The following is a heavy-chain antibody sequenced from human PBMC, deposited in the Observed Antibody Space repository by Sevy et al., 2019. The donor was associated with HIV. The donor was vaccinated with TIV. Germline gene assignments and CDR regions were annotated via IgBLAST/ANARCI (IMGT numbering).Heavy chain of an antibody. D-gene: IGHD3-10*01. CDR2: IYYTGST. Sequence: SHSLSLTCTVSGVSIINNNYFWGWIRQPPGKGLEWIGAIYYTGSTYYNSSLNSRITISIDTSRGQFSLDLSSVTAADTAVYYCARHFGGGGKRGLDVWGQGTTVTVSS. CDR3: ARHFGGGGKRGLDV. CDR1: GVSIINNNYF. J-gene: IGHJ6*02. V-gene: IGHV4-39*01.